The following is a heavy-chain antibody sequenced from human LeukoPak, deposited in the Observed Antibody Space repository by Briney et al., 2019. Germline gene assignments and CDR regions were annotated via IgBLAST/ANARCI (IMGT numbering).Heavy chain of an antibody. CDR1: GYTFTSYY. Sequence: ASVKVSCKASGYTFTSYYMHWVRQAPGQGLEWMGIINPSGGSTSYAQKFQGRVTMTRDTSTSTVYMELSSLRSEDTAVYYCARGGVAGTGVYYFDYWGQGTLVTVSS. CDR3: ARGGVAGTGVYYFDY. CDR2: INPSGGST. D-gene: IGHD6-19*01. V-gene: IGHV1-46*01. J-gene: IGHJ4*02.